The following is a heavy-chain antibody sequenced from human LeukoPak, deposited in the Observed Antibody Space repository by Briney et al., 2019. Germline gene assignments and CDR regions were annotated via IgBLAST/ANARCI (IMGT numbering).Heavy chain of an antibody. CDR2: IFSSGGST. D-gene: IGHD4-17*01. CDR1: GFTFSSYA. V-gene: IGHV3-23*01. J-gene: IGHJ4*02. Sequence: HPGGSLRLSCAASGFTFSSYAMSWVRQAPGKGLEWVSVIFSSGGSTYYADSVKGRFTISRDNSKNTLYLQMNSLRADDTAVYYCARRAGEYSHSYDYWGQGTLVTVSS. CDR3: ARRAGEYSHSYDY.